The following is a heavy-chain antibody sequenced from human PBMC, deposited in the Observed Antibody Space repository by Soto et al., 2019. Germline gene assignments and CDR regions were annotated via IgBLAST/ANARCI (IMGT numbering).Heavy chain of an antibody. J-gene: IGHJ4*02. V-gene: IGHV4-4*07. D-gene: IGHD2-2*01. CDR2: IYTSGST. CDR3: ARACSSNSCYDVFDY. CDR1: VGSIISYY. Sequence: SETLSLTCTFSVGSIISYYWSWIRQPAGKGLEWIGRIYTSGSTNYNPSLKSRVTMSVDTSKNQFSLKLSSVTAADTAVYYCARACSSNSCYDVFDYWGQGTLVTVSS.